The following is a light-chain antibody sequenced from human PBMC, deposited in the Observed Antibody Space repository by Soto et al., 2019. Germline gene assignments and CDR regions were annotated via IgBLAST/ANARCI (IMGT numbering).Light chain of an antibody. CDR1: QSVSSY. CDR2: DAS. J-gene: IGKJ5*01. Sequence: EIVLTQSPATLSLSPGDRATLSCRASQSVSSYLAWYQQNPGQAPRLLIYDASNRATSIPARLSGSGSGTAFTLTISSLEPEDFAVYYCQQRSSWPLITFGQGTRLEIK. CDR3: QQRSSWPLIT. V-gene: IGKV3-11*01.